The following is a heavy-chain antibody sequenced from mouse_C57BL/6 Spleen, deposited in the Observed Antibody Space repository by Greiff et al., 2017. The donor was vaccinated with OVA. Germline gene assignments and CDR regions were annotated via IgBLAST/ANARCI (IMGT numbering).Heavy chain of an antibody. J-gene: IGHJ2*01. D-gene: IGHD4-1*01. CDR2: IRSGSSTI. Sequence: EVMLVESGGGLVKPGGSLKPSCAAPGFTFSANGMHWVRQAPEKGLEWVAYIRSGSSTIYYADTVKGRFTISRDNAKNTLFLQMTSLRSEDTAMYYCASWDLDYWGQGTTLTVSS. CDR1: GFTFSANG. V-gene: IGHV5-17*01. CDR3: ASWDLDY.